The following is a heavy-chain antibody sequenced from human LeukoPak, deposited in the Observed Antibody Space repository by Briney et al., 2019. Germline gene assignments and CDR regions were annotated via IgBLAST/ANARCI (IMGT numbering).Heavy chain of an antibody. CDR1: GGSISSYY. CDR3: ARGATDFWSGLYYFDY. CDR2: IYYSGST. Sequence: SETLSLTCTVSGGSISSYYWSWIRQPPGKGLEWIGYIYYSGSTNYNPSLKSRVTISLDTSKNQFSLKLSSVTAADTAVYYCARGATDFWSGLYYFDYWGQGTLVTVSS. J-gene: IGHJ4*02. V-gene: IGHV4-59*01. D-gene: IGHD3-3*01.